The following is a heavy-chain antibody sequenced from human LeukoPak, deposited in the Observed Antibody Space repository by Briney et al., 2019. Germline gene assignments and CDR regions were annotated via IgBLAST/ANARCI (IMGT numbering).Heavy chain of an antibody. CDR3: APYGSGSYYSHDY. CDR2: ISSSSSYI. CDR1: GFTFSSYS. D-gene: IGHD3-10*01. J-gene: IGHJ4*02. Sequence: PGGSLRLFCAASGFTFSSYSMNWVRQAPGKGLVWVSSISSSSSYIYYADSVKGRFTISRDNAKNSLYLQMNSLRAEDTAVYYCAPYGSGSYYSHDYWGQGTLVTVSS. V-gene: IGHV3-21*01.